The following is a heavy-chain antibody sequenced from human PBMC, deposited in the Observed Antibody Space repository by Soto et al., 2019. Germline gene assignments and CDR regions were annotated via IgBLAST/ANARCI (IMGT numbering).Heavy chain of an antibody. Sequence: SETLSLTCTVSGGSISSYYWSWIRQPPGKGLEWFGYIYYSGSTNYNPSLKSRVTISVDTSKNQFSLKLSSVTAADTAVYYCARDGRSSSSRGHITEPNWFDPWGQGTLVTVSS. V-gene: IGHV4-59*01. D-gene: IGHD6-6*01. CDR2: IYYSGST. CDR1: GGSISSYY. J-gene: IGHJ5*02. CDR3: ARDGRSSSSRGHITEPNWFDP.